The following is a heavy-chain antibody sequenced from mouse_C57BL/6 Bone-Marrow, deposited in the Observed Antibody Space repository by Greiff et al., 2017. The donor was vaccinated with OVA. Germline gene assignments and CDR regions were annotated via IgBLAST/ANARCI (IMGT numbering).Heavy chain of an antibody. J-gene: IGHJ2*01. CDR1: GFSLTTFGMG. CDR2: LCWDDAK. CDR3: ARIMGYSNPYYFDY. V-gene: IGHV8-8*01. D-gene: IGHD2-5*01. Sequence: ESGPGLLQPSQTLSLTCTSSGFSLTTFGMGVGWIRQPSGKGLEWLAHLCWDDAKYYNPALKSRPTISKDTSNNHVFLKITNVSTADTDTSDCARIMGYSNPYYFDYWGQGTTLTVSS.